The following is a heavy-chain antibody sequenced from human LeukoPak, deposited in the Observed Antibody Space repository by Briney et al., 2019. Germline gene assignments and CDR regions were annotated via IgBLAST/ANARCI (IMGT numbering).Heavy chain of an antibody. Sequence: ASVKVSCKASGYTFTSYGISWVRQAPGQGLEWMGWISAYNGNTNYAQKLQGRVTMTTDTSTSTAYMELRSLRSDDTAVYYCARVSSYGDFRKEYFDYWGQGTLVTVSS. CDR1: GYTFTSYG. V-gene: IGHV1-18*01. CDR2: ISAYNGNT. J-gene: IGHJ4*02. D-gene: IGHD4-17*01. CDR3: ARVSSYGDFRKEYFDY.